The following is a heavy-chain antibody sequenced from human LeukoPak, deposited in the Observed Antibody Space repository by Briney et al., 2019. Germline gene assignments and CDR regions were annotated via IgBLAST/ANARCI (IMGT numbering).Heavy chain of an antibody. CDR2: INHSGST. J-gene: IGHJ4*02. V-gene: IGHV4-34*01. CDR3: ARVRPRITMVRGVLTSAPDY. D-gene: IGHD3-10*01. Sequence: SETLSLTCAVYGGSFSGYYWSWIRQPPGKGPEWIGEINHSGSTNYNPSLKSRVTISVDTSKNQFSLKLSSVTAADTAVYYCARVRPRITMVRGVLTSAPDYWGQGTLVTVSS. CDR1: GGSFSGYY.